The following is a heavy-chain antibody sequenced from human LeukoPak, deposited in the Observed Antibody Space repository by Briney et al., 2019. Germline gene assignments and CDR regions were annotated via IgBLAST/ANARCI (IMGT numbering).Heavy chain of an antibody. J-gene: IGHJ5*02. V-gene: IGHV4-39*01. D-gene: IGHD3-9*01. CDR3: ERQGRNYNILGGGKNDFDP. CDR2: IYYSGAT. CDR1: GGSITDRGQY. Sequence: SETLSLTCTVSGGSITDRGQYWGWIRQAPGKGLEWIGTIYYSGATDYNPSLRSRVAVSVDTSKNQFSQKEDSMTATDLALYFCERQGRNYNILGGGKNDFDPWGQGTMVSVSS.